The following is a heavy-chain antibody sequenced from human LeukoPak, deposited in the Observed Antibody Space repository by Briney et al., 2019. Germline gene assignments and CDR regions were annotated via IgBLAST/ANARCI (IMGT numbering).Heavy chain of an antibody. CDR1: GGSISSSSYY. D-gene: IGHD3-9*01. V-gene: IGHV4-39*01. Sequence: SETLSLTCTVSGGSISSSSYYWGWIRQPPGKGLEWIGSIYYSGSTYYNPSLKSRVTISVDTSKNQFSLKLSSVTAADTAVYYCARHLNEVPGAFDIWGQGTMVTVSS. CDR3: ARHLNEVPGAFDI. J-gene: IGHJ3*02. CDR2: IYYSGST.